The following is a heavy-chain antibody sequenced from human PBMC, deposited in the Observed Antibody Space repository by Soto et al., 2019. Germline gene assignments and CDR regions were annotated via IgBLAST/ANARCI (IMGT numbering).Heavy chain of an antibody. Sequence: EVQLAETGGGLSQPGGSLRLSCAASGFTVSSNYMSWVRQAPGKGLEWVSVIYSGGSTYYADSVKGRFTISRDNSKHTLYLRMNSLRAEDTAVYYCARQQTGSVYYFAYCGKGTLVTVS. CDR3: ARQQTGSVYYFAY. J-gene: IGHJ4*02. V-gene: IGHV3-53*02. CDR2: IYSGGST. CDR1: GFTVSSNY. D-gene: IGHD3-9*01.